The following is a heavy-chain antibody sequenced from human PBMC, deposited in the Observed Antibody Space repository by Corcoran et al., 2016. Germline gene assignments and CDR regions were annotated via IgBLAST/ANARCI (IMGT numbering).Heavy chain of an antibody. Sequence: QVHLVDSGGGVVQPGRSLRLSCAASGFTFRTYAMHWVRQAPGKGLEWVAFIWADGSNQKYADSVKGRFTISRDNFKNTVYLQMDSLRVEDTSVYYCAGDPPSSGWAFAYWGQGTLVTVSS. V-gene: IGHV3-33*01. CDR1: GFTFRTYA. J-gene: IGHJ4*02. CDR2: IWADGSNQ. D-gene: IGHD6-19*01. CDR3: AGDPPSSGWAFAY.